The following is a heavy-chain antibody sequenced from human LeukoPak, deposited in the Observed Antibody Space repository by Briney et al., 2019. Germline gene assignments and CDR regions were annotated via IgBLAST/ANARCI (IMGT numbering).Heavy chain of an antibody. CDR1: GFTFSSYA. CDR3: AKAGLLGYYYDSSGSHHDY. CDR2: ISGSGGST. Sequence: GGSLRLSCAASGFTFSSYAMSWVRQAPGKGLEWVSAISGSGGSTYYADSVKGRFTISRDNSKNTLYLQMNSLRAEDTAVYYCAKAGLLGYYYDSSGSHHDYWGQGTLVTVSS. D-gene: IGHD3-22*01. J-gene: IGHJ4*02. V-gene: IGHV3-23*01.